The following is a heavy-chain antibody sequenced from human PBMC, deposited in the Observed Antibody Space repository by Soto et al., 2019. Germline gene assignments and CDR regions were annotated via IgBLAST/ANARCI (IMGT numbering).Heavy chain of an antibody. V-gene: IGHV4-59*01. D-gene: IGHD2-2*01. CDR2: IHYNGNT. J-gene: IGHJ4*02. CDR1: GDSISSYA. Sequence: PSETLSLTCTVSGDSISSYAWSWIRQPPGKGLEWIGNIHYNGNTKYSPSLKSRVTMSVDTSKNHFSLKLISVTTADTAVYYCARGPCSSTSCYGFDYWGQGIQVTVS. CDR3: ARGPCSSTSCYGFDY.